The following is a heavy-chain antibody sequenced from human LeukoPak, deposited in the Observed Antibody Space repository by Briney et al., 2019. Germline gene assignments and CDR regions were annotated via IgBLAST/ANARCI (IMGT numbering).Heavy chain of an antibody. V-gene: IGHV3-21*05. CDR1: GFAFSDYS. CDR3: ARDDNWGFDY. Sequence: PGGSLRLSCAASGFAFSDYSMNWVRQAPGKGLEWIANTRGSGSGMGSGSYYAGAVQGRFTISRDNAKNSLYLQMNSLRAEDTAFYYRARDDNWGFDYWGQEALVTVSS. CDR2: TRGSGSGMGSGS. J-gene: IGHJ4*02. D-gene: IGHD7-27*01.